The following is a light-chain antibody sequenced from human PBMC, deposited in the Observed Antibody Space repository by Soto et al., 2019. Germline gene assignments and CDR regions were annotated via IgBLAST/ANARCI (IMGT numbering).Light chain of an antibody. CDR2: GAS. Sequence: EIVLTQSPGTLSLSPEERATLSCRASQSVSSSYLAWYRQRPGQAPRLLIYGASIRATGIPDRFSGSGSGTDFTLTISRLEPEDFAVFYCQQYGSSPSFGPGTKVDIK. CDR1: QSVSSSY. CDR3: QQYGSSPS. J-gene: IGKJ3*01. V-gene: IGKV3-20*01.